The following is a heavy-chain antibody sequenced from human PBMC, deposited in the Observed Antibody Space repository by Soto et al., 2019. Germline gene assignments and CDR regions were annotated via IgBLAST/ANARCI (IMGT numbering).Heavy chain of an antibody. CDR1: GGSISSYY. CDR2: IYYSGST. Sequence: PSETLSLTCTVSGGSISSYYWSWIRQPPGKGLEWIGYIYYSGSTNYNPSLKGRVTISVDTSKNQFSLKLSSVTAADTAVYYCASLVWNDGNLFEYWGQGTLVTVSS. J-gene: IGHJ4*02. D-gene: IGHD1-1*01. CDR3: ASLVWNDGNLFEY. V-gene: IGHV4-59*08.